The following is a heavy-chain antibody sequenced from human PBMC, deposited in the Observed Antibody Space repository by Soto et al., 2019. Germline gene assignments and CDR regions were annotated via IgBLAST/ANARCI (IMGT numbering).Heavy chain of an antibody. V-gene: IGHV4-30-4*01. J-gene: IGHJ5*02. Sequence: SETLSLTCTVSGGSISSGDYYWSWIRQPPGKGLEWIGYIYYSGSTYYNPSLKSRVTISVDTSKNQFSLKLSSVTAADTAVYYCAREIVVVITSPAWFDPWGQGTLVTVSS. D-gene: IGHD3-22*01. CDR1: GGSISSGDYY. CDR2: IYYSGST. CDR3: AREIVVVITSPAWFDP.